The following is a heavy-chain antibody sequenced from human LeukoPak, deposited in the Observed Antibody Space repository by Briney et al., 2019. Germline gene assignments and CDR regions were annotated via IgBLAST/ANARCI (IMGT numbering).Heavy chain of an antibody. CDR2: IGTAGDT. CDR1: GFTFSSYG. D-gene: IGHD1-26*01. CDR3: ARAGVVGATLYYYGMDV. V-gene: IGHV3-13*04. J-gene: IGHJ6*02. Sequence: PGGSLRLSCAASGFTFSSYGMHWVRQATGKGLEWVSAIGTAGDTYYPGSVKGRFTISRENAKNSLYLQMNSLRAGDTAVYYCARAGVVGATLYYYGMDVWGQGTTVTVSS.